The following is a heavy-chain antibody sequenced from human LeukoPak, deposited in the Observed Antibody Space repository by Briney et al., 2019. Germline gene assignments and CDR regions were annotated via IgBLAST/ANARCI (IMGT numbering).Heavy chain of an antibody. Sequence: GASVKVSCKASGYTFTSYYMHWVRQAPGQGLEWMGWINPNSGGTNYAQKFQGRVTMTRDTSISTAYMELSRLRSDDTAVYYCARAMDDYRNYYYYYYMDVWGKGTTVTVSS. CDR2: INPNSGGT. D-gene: IGHD4-11*01. CDR3: ARAMDDYRNYYYYYYMDV. J-gene: IGHJ6*03. V-gene: IGHV1-2*02. CDR1: GYTFTSYY.